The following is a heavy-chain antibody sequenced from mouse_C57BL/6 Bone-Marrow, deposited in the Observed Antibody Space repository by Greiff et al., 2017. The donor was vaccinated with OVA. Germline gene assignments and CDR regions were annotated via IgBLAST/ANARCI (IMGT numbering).Heavy chain of an antibody. CDR2: IRNKANGYTT. V-gene: IGHV7-3*01. CDR3: ARCLLYDYGVDY. D-gene: IGHD2-4*01. Sequence: EVKVEESGGGLVQPGGSLSLSCAASGFTFTDYYMSWVRQPPGKALEWLGFIRNKANGYTTEYSASVKGRFTISRDNSQSILYRQMNALRAEDSATYYCARCLLYDYGVDYWGQGTTLTVSS. CDR1: GFTFTDYY. J-gene: IGHJ2*01.